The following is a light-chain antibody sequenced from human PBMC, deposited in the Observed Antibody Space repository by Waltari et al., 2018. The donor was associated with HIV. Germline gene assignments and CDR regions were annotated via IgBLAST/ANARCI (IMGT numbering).Light chain of an antibody. CDR2: GNS. V-gene: IGLV1-40*01. Sequence: QSVLTQPPSVSGAPGQRVTISCTGSSSNIGAGYDVHWYQQLPGTAPRVLIYGNSNRPSGVPDRFSGSKSGTSASLAITGLQAEDEPDYYCQSYDTSLSGSGVFGGGTKLTVL. CDR3: QSYDTSLSGSGV. J-gene: IGLJ2*01. CDR1: SSNIGAGYD.